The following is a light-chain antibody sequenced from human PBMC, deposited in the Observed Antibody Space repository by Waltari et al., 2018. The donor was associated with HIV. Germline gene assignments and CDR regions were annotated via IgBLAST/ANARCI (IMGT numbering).Light chain of an antibody. Sequence: EIVLPQSPGTLSLSPGEAAPLSCKASEAISSSHLAWYQLKPRQAPRPLISGASVRAADVPDRFSGRAFGADFTLAITRLEPDDFAVYFCHQYDALPETFGQGT. CDR1: EAISSSH. J-gene: IGKJ1*01. CDR2: GAS. CDR3: HQYDALPET. V-gene: IGKV3-20*01.